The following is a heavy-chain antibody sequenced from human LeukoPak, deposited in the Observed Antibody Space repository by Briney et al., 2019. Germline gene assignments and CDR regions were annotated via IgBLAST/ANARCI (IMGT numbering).Heavy chain of an antibody. V-gene: IGHV3-23*01. CDR3: AKGSGSYLSPLYYFDY. CDR1: GFTFSSYG. CDR2: ISGSGGST. J-gene: IGHJ4*02. Sequence: PGGSLRLSCAASGFTFSSYGMSWVRQAPGKGLEWVSAISGSGGSTYYADSVKGRFTISRDNSKNTLYLQMNSLRAEDTAVYYRAKGSGSYLSPLYYFDYWGQGTLVTVSS. D-gene: IGHD1-26*01.